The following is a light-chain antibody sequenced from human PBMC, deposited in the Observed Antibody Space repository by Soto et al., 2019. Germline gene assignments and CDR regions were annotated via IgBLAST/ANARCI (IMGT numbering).Light chain of an antibody. V-gene: IGKV3-11*01. J-gene: IGKJ4*01. CDR3: QQRSNWPPSLT. CDR1: RSVSSY. CDR2: DAS. Sequence: EIVLTQSPATLSLSPGERATLSCRASRSVSSYLAWYQQKPGQAPRLLIYDASNRATGIPARFSGSGSGTDFTLTISSLEPEDFAVYYCQQRSNWPPSLTFGGGTKVDIK.